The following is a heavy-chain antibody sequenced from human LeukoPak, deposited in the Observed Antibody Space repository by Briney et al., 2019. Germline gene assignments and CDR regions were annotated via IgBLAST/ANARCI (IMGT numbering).Heavy chain of an antibody. V-gene: IGHV3-9*01. D-gene: IGHD3-10*01. J-gene: IGHJ4*02. CDR2: ISWNSGSI. CDR1: GFTFDDYA. Sequence: GGSLRLSCAASGFTFDDYAMHWVRQAPGKGLEWVSGISWNSGSIGYADSVKGRFTISRDNAKNSLYLQMNSLRAEDTAVYYCAKEEAYYGSGSYYNPIYWGQGTLVTVSS. CDR3: AKEEAYYGSGSYYNPIY.